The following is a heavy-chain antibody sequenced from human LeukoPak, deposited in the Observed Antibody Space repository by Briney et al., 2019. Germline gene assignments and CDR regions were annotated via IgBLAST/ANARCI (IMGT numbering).Heavy chain of an antibody. Sequence: PGGSLRLSCAASGFTFSTSWMSWVRQVPGKGLEWVANIKKDGSESYYADSVKGRFTISRDNSKNTLYMQMNSLRAEDTAMYYCAKDVLNFYDSAGYGHLQHWGQGTLVTVSS. V-gene: IGHV3-7*03. CDR1: GFTFSTSW. CDR3: AKDVLNFYDSAGYGHLQH. J-gene: IGHJ1*01. CDR2: IKKDGSES. D-gene: IGHD3-22*01.